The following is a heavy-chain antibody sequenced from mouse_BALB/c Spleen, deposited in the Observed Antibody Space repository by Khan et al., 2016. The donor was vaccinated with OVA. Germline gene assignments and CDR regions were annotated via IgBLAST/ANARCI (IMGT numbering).Heavy chain of an antibody. Sequence: EVELVESGGGLVKPGGSLKLSCAASGFTFSDYYMYWVRQTPEKRLEWVATISDGGSYTYYPDSVKGRFTISRDNAKNNLYLQMSSVKSEETAMYYCARAGYGGFAYWGQGTLVTVSA. CDR1: GFTFSDYY. J-gene: IGHJ3*01. V-gene: IGHV5-4*02. CDR3: ARAGYGGFAY. D-gene: IGHD1-1*02. CDR2: ISDGGSYT.